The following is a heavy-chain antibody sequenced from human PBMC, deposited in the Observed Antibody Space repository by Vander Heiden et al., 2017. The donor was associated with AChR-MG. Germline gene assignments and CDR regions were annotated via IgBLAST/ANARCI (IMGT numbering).Heavy chain of an antibody. J-gene: IGHJ6*02. V-gene: IGHV3-21*01. Sequence: EVQLVESGGGLVKPGGSLRLSCAATGFTFGSYSMNWVGQAPGKGLEWVSSISSSSSYIYYADSVKGRFTISRDNAKNSLYLQMNSLRAEDTAVYYCARVLWFGGMDVWGQGTTVTVSS. CDR1: GFTFGSYS. D-gene: IGHD3-10*01. CDR3: ARVLWFGGMDV. CDR2: ISSSSSYI.